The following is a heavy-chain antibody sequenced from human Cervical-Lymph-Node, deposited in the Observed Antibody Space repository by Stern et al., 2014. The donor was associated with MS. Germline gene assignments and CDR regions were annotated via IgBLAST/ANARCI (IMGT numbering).Heavy chain of an antibody. V-gene: IGHV1-18*01. Sequence: VQLVESGTEVKKPGASVLVSCKASGYTFTTYGITWVRQAPGQGLEWMGWISADSGNTKYAQKFQYRVTMTRDTTPGTAYMEVRSLRSEDTAVYYCARDKMHAFDYWGQGTQVTVPS. CDR2: ISADSGNT. J-gene: IGHJ4*02. CDR1: GYTFTTYG. D-gene: IGHD2-8*01. CDR3: ARDKMHAFDY.